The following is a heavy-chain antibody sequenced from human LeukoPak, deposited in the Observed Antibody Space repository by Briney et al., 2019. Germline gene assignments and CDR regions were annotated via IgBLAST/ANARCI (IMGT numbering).Heavy chain of an antibody. Sequence: GGSLRLSCAASGFSVSNNYMSWVRQAPGKGLEWVSAISGSGGSTYYADSVKGRFTISRDNSKNTLYLQMNSLRAEDTAVYYCAKAATVTNHPNYWGQGTLVTVSS. D-gene: IGHD4-17*01. J-gene: IGHJ4*02. CDR3: AKAATVTNHPNY. CDR2: ISGSGGST. V-gene: IGHV3-23*01. CDR1: GFSVSNNY.